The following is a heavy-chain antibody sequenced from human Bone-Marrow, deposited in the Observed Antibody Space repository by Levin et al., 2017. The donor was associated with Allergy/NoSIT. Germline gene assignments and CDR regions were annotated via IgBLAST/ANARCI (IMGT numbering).Heavy chain of an antibody. D-gene: IGHD3-22*01. CDR2: ISSSSSYI. CDR3: ARVRSTMIVGDY. Sequence: GGSLRLSCAASGFTFSSYSMNWVRQAPGKGLEWVSSISSSSSYIYYADSVKGRFTISRDNAKNSLYLQMNSLRAEDTAVYYCARVRSTMIVGDYWGQGTLVTVSS. V-gene: IGHV3-21*01. CDR1: GFTFSSYS. J-gene: IGHJ4*02.